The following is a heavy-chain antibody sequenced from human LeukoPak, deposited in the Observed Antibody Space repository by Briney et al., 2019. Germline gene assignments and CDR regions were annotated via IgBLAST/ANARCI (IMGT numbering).Heavy chain of an antibody. D-gene: IGHD3-10*01. CDR1: GYTFTGYY. Sequence: ASVKVSCKASGYTFTGYYMHWVRQAPGQGLEWMGWINPNSGGTNYAQKFQGRVTMTRDTSISTAYMELSRLRSDDTAVYYCARGLGLWFGVSWFDPWGQGTLVTVSS. J-gene: IGHJ5*02. V-gene: IGHV1-2*02. CDR2: INPNSGGT. CDR3: ARGLGLWFGVSWFDP.